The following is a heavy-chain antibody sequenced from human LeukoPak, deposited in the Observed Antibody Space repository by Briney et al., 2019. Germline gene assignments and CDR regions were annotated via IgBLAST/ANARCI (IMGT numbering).Heavy chain of an antibody. CDR2: IKQDGSEK. J-gene: IGHJ6*03. D-gene: IGHD3-22*01. CDR3: AREVKYYYYYMDV. CDR1: GFTFTSHS. V-gene: IGHV3-7*01. Sequence: GGSLRLSCAASGFTFTSHSIHWVRQAPGKGLEWVANIKQDGSEKYYVDSVKGRFTISRDNAKNSLYLQMNSLRAEDTAVYYCAREVKYYYYYMDVWGKGTTVTVSS.